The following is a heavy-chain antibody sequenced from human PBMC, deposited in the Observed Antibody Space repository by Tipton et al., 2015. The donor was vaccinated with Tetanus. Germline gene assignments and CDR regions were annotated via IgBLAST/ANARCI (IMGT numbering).Heavy chain of an antibody. Sequence: TLSLTCAVYGGSFSGYYWSWIRQPPGKGLEWIGEINHSGSTNYNPSLKSRVTISVDTSKNQFSLKLSSVTAADTAVYYCARELRRDGYNDAFDIWGQGTMVTVSS. D-gene: IGHD5-24*01. J-gene: IGHJ3*02. CDR3: ARELRRDGYNDAFDI. CDR2: INHSGST. V-gene: IGHV4-34*01. CDR1: GGSFSGYY.